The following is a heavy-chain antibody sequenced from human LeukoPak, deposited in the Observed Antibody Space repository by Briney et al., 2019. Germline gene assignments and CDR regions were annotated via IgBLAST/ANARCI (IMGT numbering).Heavy chain of an antibody. Sequence: SETLSLTCTVSGGSISSSSYYWGWLRQPPGKGLEWIGSIYYSGSTYYNPSLKSRVTISVDTSKNQFSLKLSSVTAADTAVYCCARVRQLDAFDIWGQGTMVTVSS. CDR3: ARVRQLDAFDI. CDR1: GGSISSSSYY. J-gene: IGHJ3*02. CDR2: IYYSGST. D-gene: IGHD5-18*01. V-gene: IGHV4-39*07.